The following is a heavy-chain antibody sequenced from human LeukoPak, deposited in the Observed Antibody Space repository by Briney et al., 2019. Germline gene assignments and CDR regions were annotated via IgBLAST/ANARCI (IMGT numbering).Heavy chain of an antibody. CDR2: IKDDGRGK. D-gene: IGHD6-13*01. CDR1: GVTFSNYW. CDR3: ARVGYSSSWSPSDY. V-gene: IGHV3-7*01. J-gene: IGHJ4*02. Sequence: GGSLRLSCAASGVTFSNYWMSWVGQAPGKGRGGGANIKDDGRGKYYVDSLKGRFTISRENAKKSLYLKRNSVRDEDRAVYYCARVGYSSSWSPSDYWGQGALVTVSS.